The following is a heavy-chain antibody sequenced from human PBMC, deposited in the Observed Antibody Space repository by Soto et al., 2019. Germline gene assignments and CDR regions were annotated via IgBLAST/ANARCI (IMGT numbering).Heavy chain of an antibody. J-gene: IGHJ4*02. D-gene: IGHD3-22*01. CDR1: GFSLTTTGVG. V-gene: IGHV2-5*01. Sequence: QIALQESGPTVVKPTQTLTLTCTFSGFSLTTTGVGVGWIRHAPGKALEWLAMVYWKDERRYSPSLKSRLTLTQDTSKNQVVLTMTYMDPVDTATYFCAHYDSSGYFSHFDSWGQGTLVTVSS. CDR2: VYWKDER. CDR3: AHYDSSGYFSHFDS.